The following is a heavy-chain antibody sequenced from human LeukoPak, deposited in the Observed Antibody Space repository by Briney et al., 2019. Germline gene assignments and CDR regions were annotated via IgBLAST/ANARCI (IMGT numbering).Heavy chain of an antibody. Sequence: GGSLRLSCGASGFTFSDHWMSWVRQAPGKGLEWVANIKEDGSEKYYVDSVRGRFTISRDNVKNPLHLQMNSLRVEDTAVYYCAQSGRSTFWYWGQGALVSVSS. CDR1: GFTFSDHW. CDR3: AQSGRSTFWY. D-gene: IGHD2/OR15-2a*01. V-gene: IGHV3-7*01. CDR2: IKEDGSEK. J-gene: IGHJ4*02.